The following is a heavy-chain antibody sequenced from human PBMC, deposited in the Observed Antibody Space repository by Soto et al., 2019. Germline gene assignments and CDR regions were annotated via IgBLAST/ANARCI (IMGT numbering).Heavy chain of an antibody. J-gene: IGHJ4*02. V-gene: IGHV3-30*18. Sequence: PGGSLRLSCAASGFTFSSYGMHWVRQAPGKGLEWVAVISYDGSNKYYADSVKGRFTISRDNSKNTLYLQMNSLRAEDTAVYYCAKDYYDSSGYYTFDYWGQGTTVTVSS. D-gene: IGHD3-22*01. CDR1: GFTFSSYG. CDR3: AKDYYDSSGYYTFDY. CDR2: ISYDGSNK.